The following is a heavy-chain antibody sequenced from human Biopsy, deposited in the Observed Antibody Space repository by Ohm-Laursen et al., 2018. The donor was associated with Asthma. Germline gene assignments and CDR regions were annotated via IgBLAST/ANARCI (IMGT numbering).Heavy chain of an antibody. Sequence: PTRTLTLTCTVPGFSLRNARMGVTWIRQPPGKALEWLAHIFSNDEKSYSTSLKSRITISKDTAKSQVVLTMSNMDPVDTATYYCARVVNYDFRSGYWFDPWGQGTLVTVSS. CDR1: GFSLRNARMG. D-gene: IGHD3-3*01. V-gene: IGHV2-26*01. J-gene: IGHJ5*02. CDR3: ARVVNYDFRSGYWFDP. CDR2: IFSNDEK.